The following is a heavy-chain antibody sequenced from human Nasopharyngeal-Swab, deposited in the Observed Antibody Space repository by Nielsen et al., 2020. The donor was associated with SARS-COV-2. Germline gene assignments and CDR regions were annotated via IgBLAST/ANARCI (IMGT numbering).Heavy chain of an antibody. D-gene: IGHD3-22*01. CDR3: ARDYYDNYDSDY. CDR1: GDTFTDYY. V-gene: IGHV1-2*02. Sequence: AAVKVSCKTSGDTFTDYYIHWLRQVPGQGLEGGGCINPDSGDAKYAQKFQGRVTVTSDRSRSTAYIELSRLRSDDTAVYYCARDYYDNYDSDYWGQGTLVTVSS. CDR2: INPDSGDA. J-gene: IGHJ4*02.